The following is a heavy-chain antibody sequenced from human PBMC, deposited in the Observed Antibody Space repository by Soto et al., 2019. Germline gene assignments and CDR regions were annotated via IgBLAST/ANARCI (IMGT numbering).Heavy chain of an antibody. D-gene: IGHD2-15*01. V-gene: IGHV3-23*01. CDR2: ISGSGGST. J-gene: IGHJ6*03. Sequence: GGSLRLSCAASGFTFSSYAMSWVRQAPGKGLEWVSAISGSGGSTYYADSVKRRFTISRDNSKNTLYLQMNSLRAEDTAVYYCAKGTVAYYYYYYYMDVWGKGTTVTVSS. CDR1: GFTFSSYA. CDR3: AKGTVAYYYYYYYMDV.